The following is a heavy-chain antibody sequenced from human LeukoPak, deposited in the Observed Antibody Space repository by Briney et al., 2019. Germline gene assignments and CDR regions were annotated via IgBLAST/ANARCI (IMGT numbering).Heavy chain of an antibody. CDR2: IIPIFGTA. V-gene: IGHV1-69*13. D-gene: IGHD1-26*01. CDR3: ARGPPRSSPDY. Sequence: SVKVSCKASGYTFTSYGISWVRQAPGQGLEWMGGIIPIFGTANYAQKFQGRVTITADESTSTAYMELSSLRSEDTAVYYCARGPPRSSPDYWGQGTLVTVSS. CDR1: GYTFTSYG. J-gene: IGHJ4*02.